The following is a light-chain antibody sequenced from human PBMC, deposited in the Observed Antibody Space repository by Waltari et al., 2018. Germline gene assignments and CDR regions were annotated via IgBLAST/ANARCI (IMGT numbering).Light chain of an antibody. Sequence: EVVLTQSPATLSVSPGERATLSCRASQNINNLLAWYQQKPGQAPRRLIYRASTRATDIPVRFSGSGSGTDFTLTISSLQSEDFAVYYCQQYNNWPITFGQGTRLEIK. J-gene: IGKJ5*01. CDR2: RAS. V-gene: IGKV3-15*01. CDR3: QQYNNWPIT. CDR1: QNINNL.